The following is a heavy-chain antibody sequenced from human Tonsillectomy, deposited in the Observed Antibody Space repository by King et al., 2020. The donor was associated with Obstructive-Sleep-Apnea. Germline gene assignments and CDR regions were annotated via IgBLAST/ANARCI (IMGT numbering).Heavy chain of an antibody. J-gene: IGHJ4*02. V-gene: IGHV3-21*01. CDR2: ISSSSSYI. D-gene: IGHD3-9*01. CDR1: GFTFSSYS. CDR3: ARATNGLRYFDWLPSCFDY. Sequence: EVQLVESGGGLVKPGGSLRLSCAASGFTFSSYSMNWVRQAPGKGLEWVSSISSSSSYIYYADSVKGRFTISRDNAKNSLYLQMNSLRAEDTAVYYCARATNGLRYFDWLPSCFDYWGQGTLVTVSS.